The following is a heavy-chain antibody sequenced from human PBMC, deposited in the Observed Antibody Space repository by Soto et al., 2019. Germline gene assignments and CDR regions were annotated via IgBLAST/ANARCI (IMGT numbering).Heavy chain of an antibody. CDR1: GFTFSSYL. J-gene: IGHJ6*03. Sequence: GGSLRLSCAASGFTFSSYLMSWVRQAPGKGLEWVSYINSSSSTIYYADSVKGRFTISRDNAKSSLYLQMNSLRAEDTAVYYATRSAYMDVWGKGTTVTVSS. V-gene: IGHV3-48*01. CDR3: TRSAYMDV. CDR2: INSSSSTI. D-gene: IGHD2-2*01.